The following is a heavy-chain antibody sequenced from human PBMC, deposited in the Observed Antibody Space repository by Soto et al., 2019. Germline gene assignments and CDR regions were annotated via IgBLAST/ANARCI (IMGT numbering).Heavy chain of an antibody. V-gene: IGHV3-7*05. CDR2: IKKDRSDT. J-gene: IGHJ6*02. Sequence: GGSLRLSCAASGFAFSEYSMSWVRQAPGKGLEWVANIKKDRSDTYYVDSVKGRFIISRDNGKKSLYLQMNDLRAEDTAAYYCAAILGMDVWGQGTTVTVSS. CDR3: AAILGMDV. D-gene: IGHD3-3*02. CDR1: GFAFSEYS.